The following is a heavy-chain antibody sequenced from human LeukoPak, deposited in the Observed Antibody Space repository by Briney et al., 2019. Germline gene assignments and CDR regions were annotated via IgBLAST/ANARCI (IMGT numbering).Heavy chain of an antibody. CDR1: GYTFTGYY. Sequence: ASVKVSCKASGYTFTGYYMHWVRQAPGQGLEWMGWINPNSGGTNYAQKFQGRVTKTRDTSISTAYMELSRLRSDDTAVYYCARATHYYYYYMDVWGKGTTVTVSS. V-gene: IGHV1-2*02. J-gene: IGHJ6*03. CDR3: ARATHYYYYYMDV. CDR2: INPNSGGT.